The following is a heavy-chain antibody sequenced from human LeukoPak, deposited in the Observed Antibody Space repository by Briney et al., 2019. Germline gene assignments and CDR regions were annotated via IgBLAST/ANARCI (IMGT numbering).Heavy chain of an antibody. V-gene: IGHV3-53*01. CDR3: AKDIGDYGDYPDF. CDR2: IYSGGTT. CDR1: GFTVSNNY. D-gene: IGHD4-17*01. J-gene: IGHJ4*02. Sequence: PGGSLRLSCTASGFTVSNNYMNWVRQAPGKGLEWVALIYSGGTTNYADSVKGRFTISRDNSKNTVYLHMNSLRAGDTAVFFCAKDIGDYGDYPDFWGQGTLVIVSS.